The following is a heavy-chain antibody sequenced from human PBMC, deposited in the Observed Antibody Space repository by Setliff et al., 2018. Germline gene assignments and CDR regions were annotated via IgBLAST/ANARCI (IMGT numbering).Heavy chain of an antibody. J-gene: IGHJ6*03. D-gene: IGHD6-13*01. Sequence: ASVKVSCKASGYTFTSYPINWVRQAPGQGLEWMGWINTKTGNPAYAQAFTGRLIFSLDTSVNTAYLQITSLKAEDTAVYYCAKVPGIATAGQTDRYYYYCYYMDVWGKGTTVTVS. V-gene: IGHV7-4-1*02. CDR3: AKVPGIATAGQTDRYYYYCYYMDV. CDR2: INTKTGNP. CDR1: GYTFTSYP.